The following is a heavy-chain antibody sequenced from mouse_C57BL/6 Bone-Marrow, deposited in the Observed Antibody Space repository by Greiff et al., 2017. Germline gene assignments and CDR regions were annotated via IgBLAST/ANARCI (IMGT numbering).Heavy chain of an antibody. V-gene: IGHV1-42*01. J-gene: IGHJ2*01. D-gene: IGHD2-3*01. CDR3: ARGDGYYDY. CDR2: INPSTGGT. Sequence: VQLQQPGPELVKPGASVKISCKASGYSFTGYYMNWVKQSPEKSLEWIGEINPSTGGTTYNQKFKAKATLTVDKSSSTAYMQLKSLTSEDSAVYYCARGDGYYDYWGQGTTLTVSS. CDR1: GYSFTGYY.